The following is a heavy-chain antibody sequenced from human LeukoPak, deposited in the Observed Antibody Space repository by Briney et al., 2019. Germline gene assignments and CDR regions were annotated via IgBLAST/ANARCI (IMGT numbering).Heavy chain of an antibody. D-gene: IGHD3-9*01. CDR2: IKQGGSEK. V-gene: IGHV3-7*01. J-gene: IGHJ4*02. CDR3: ARVVRYFAWLFDY. CDR1: GFTFSSYW. Sequence: GGSLRLSCTASGFTFSSYWRSWVRQAPGKGLEWVANIKQGGSEKYYVYSVKGRITISRDNANNLLYLQMNILRADATVVYYCARVVRYFAWLFDYWGQGTLVTVSS.